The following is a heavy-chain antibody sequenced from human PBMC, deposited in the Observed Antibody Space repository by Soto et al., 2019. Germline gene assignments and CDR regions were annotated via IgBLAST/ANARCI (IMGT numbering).Heavy chain of an antibody. CDR2: IYPGDSDT. Sequence: GESLKISCKGSGYSFTSYWIGWVRQMPGKGLEWMGIIYPGDSDTRYSPSFQGQVTISADKSISTAYLQWSSLKASDTAMYYCARHRNEGDYVFDYYYMDVWGKGTTVTVSS. CDR1: GYSFTSYW. CDR3: ARHRNEGDYVFDYYYMDV. V-gene: IGHV5-51*01. D-gene: IGHD4-17*01. J-gene: IGHJ6*03.